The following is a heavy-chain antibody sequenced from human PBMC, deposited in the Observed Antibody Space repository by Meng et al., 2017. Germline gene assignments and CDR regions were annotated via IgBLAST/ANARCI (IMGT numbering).Heavy chain of an antibody. Sequence: GESLKISCAASGLTFSSYAMSWVRQAPGKGLECVSVISDSGGSTYYADSVKGRFTISRDNSKNTLYLQMNSLRAEDTAVYYCSKGRTSVTTAPHYWGQGTLVSLL. V-gene: IGHV3-23*01. D-gene: IGHD4-17*01. CDR1: GLTFSSYA. J-gene: IGHJ4*02. CDR2: ISDSGGST. CDR3: SKGRTSVTTAPHY.